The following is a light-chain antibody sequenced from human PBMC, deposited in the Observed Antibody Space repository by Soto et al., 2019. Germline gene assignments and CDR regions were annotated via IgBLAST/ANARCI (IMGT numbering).Light chain of an antibody. Sequence: DIPMTQSPASLSASVGDRVTITCRASQSISIYVNWYQHKPGKAPKLLIYAASRLQSGVPSRFSGRGSGTDFTLTSSSLQPGDFATYYCQQTYRIVSFGQGTKLEI. CDR3: QQTYRIVS. J-gene: IGKJ2*03. CDR2: AAS. V-gene: IGKV1-39*01. CDR1: QSISIY.